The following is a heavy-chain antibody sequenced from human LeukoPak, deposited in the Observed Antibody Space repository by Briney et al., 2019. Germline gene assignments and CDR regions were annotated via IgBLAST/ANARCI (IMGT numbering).Heavy chain of an antibody. D-gene: IGHD3-22*01. Sequence: GASVKVSCKASGYTFTSYGISWVRQAPGQGLEWMGWISAYNGNTNYAQKLQGRVTMTTDTSTSTAYMELRSLRSDDTAVYYCARDRPLDWYYYDSSGYRPDDPPPIDYWGQGTLVTVSS. CDR3: ARDRPLDWYYYDSSGYRPDDPPPIDY. CDR1: GYTFTSYG. CDR2: ISAYNGNT. V-gene: IGHV1-18*01. J-gene: IGHJ4*02.